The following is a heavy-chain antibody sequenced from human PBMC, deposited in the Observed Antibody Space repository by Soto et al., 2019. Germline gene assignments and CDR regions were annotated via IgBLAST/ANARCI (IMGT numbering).Heavy chain of an antibody. J-gene: IGHJ4*02. CDR1: GGSISSGGYY. CDR2: IYYSGST. CDR3: ARTMTTVTSVYFDY. V-gene: IGHV4-31*03. Sequence: SETLSLTCTVSGGSISSGGYYWSWIRQHPGKGLEWIGYIYYSGSTYYNPSLKSRVTISVDTSKNQFSLKLSSVTAADTAVYYCARTMTTVTSVYFDYWGQGTLVTVSS. D-gene: IGHD4-17*01.